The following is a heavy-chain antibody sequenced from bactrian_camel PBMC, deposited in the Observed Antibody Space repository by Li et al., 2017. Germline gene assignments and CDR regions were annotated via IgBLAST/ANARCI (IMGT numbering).Heavy chain of an antibody. CDR3: AADRRRHGPPSLRPGDYSV. CDR1: DYTFSSGC. Sequence: HVQLVESGGGSVQPGGSLRLSCVASDYTFSSGCMGWFRQDLVKAREGVARIATGSGNTYYADSLKGRFSISKDNARNWLDLQMDSLEPGDTARYYCAADRRRHGPPSLRPGDYSVWGQGTQVTVS. D-gene: IGHD2*01. J-gene: IGHJ4*01. CDR2: IATGSGNT. V-gene: IGHV3S1*01.